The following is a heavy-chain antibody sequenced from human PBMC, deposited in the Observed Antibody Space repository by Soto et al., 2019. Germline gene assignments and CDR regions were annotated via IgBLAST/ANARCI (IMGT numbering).Heavy chain of an antibody. J-gene: IGHJ6*02. CDR2: ISYDGSNK. CDR3: AKDQPDYYYGMDV. Sequence: GGSLRLSCAASGFTFSSYGMHWVRQAPGKGLEWVAVISYDGSNKYYADSVKGRFTISRDNSKNTLYLQMNSLRAEDTAVYYCAKDQPDYYYGMDVWGQGTTVTVSS. V-gene: IGHV3-30*18. CDR1: GFTFSSYG.